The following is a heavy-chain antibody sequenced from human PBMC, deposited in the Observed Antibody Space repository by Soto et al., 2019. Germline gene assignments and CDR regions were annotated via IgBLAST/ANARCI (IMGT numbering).Heavy chain of an antibody. CDR2: VSHDGRNT. V-gene: IGHV3-30*03. CDR3: VEGGRQWLVTSDFNS. J-gene: IGHJ4*02. D-gene: IGHD6-19*01. Sequence: VQLVESGGGVVQPGRSLRLSCAASGFTFSDYAMHWVRQAPGKGLQWVAVVSHDGRNTHYADSVKGRFTISRDSSKNTVSLGMTRLRAEGTGGFYCVEGGRQWLVTSDFNSVGQEALVTVSS. CDR1: GFTFSDYA.